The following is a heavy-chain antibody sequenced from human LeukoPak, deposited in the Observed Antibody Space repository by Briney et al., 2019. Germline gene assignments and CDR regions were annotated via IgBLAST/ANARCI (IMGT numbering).Heavy chain of an antibody. D-gene: IGHD6-13*01. CDR2: IKQDGSEK. V-gene: IGHV3-7*04. J-gene: IGHJ4*02. CDR1: GFTFSSYW. CDR3: ARGTIAAAGYYYFDY. Sequence: GSLRLSCAASGFTFSSYWMSWVRQAPGKGLEWVANIKQDGSEKYYVDSVKGRFTISRDNAKNSLYLQMNSLRAEDTAVYYCARGTIAAAGYYYFDYWGQGTQVTVSS.